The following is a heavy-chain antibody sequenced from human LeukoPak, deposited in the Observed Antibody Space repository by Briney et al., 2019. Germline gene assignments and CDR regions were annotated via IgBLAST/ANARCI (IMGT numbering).Heavy chain of an antibody. CDR1: GFTFSSYS. CDR3: ARESTVTYYFDY. Sequence: GGSLRLSCAASGFTFSSYSMNWVRQAPGKGLEWVSSISSSSSYRYYADSVKGRFTISRDNAKDSLYLQMNSLRAEDTAVYYCARESTVTYYFDYWGQGTLVTVSS. D-gene: IGHD4-17*01. V-gene: IGHV3-21*01. CDR2: ISSSSSYR. J-gene: IGHJ4*02.